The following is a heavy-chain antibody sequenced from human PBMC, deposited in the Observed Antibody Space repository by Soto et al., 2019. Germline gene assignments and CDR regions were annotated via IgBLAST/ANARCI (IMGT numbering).Heavy chain of an antibody. CDR2: ISAYNGNT. CDR3: ARSMWIHRSLTGGMDV. V-gene: IGHV1-18*01. Sequence: ASVKVSCKASGYTFTSYGISWVRQAPGQGLEWMGWISAYNGNTNYAQKLQGRVTMTTDTSTSTAYMELRSLRSDDTAVYYCARSMWIHRSLTGGMDVWGQGTTVTVSS. J-gene: IGHJ6*02. D-gene: IGHD5-18*01. CDR1: GYTFTSYG.